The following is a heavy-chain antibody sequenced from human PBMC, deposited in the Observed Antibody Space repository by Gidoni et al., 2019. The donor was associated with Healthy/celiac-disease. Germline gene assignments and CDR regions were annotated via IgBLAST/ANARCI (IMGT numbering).Heavy chain of an antibody. CDR3: AREEVWGYYYYMDV. CDR1: GFTFSSYS. J-gene: IGHJ6*03. CDR2: ISSSSSYI. D-gene: IGHD3-16*01. V-gene: IGHV3-21*01. Sequence: EVQLVESGGGLVKPGGSLRLSCAASGFTFSSYSMNWVRQAPGKGLELVSSISSSSSYIYYAYSVKGRFTISRDNAKNSLYLQMNSLRAEDTAVYYCAREEVWGYYYYMDVWGKGTTVTVSS.